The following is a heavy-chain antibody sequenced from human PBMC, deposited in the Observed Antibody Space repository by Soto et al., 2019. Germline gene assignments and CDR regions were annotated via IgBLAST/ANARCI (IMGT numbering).Heavy chain of an antibody. CDR2: IKSKTDGGTT. D-gene: IGHD2-15*01. CDR1: GFTFSNAW. V-gene: IGHV3-15*01. J-gene: IGHJ6*02. CDR3: TARPKYCSGGSCYSGYYGMDV. Sequence: PGGSLRLSCAASGFTFSNAWMSWVRQAPGKGLEWVGRIKSKTDGGTTDYAAPVKGRFTISRDDSKNTLYLQMSSLKTEDTAVYYCTARPKYCSGGSCYSGYYGMDVWGQGTTVTVSS.